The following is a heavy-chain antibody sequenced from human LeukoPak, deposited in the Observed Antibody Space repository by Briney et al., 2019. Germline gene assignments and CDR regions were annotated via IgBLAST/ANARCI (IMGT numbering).Heavy chain of an antibody. CDR3: ASTISCLL. Sequence: PGGSLRLSCAASGFNFSSYEMNWVRQAPGKGLEWVSYISSGSSSIFYADSVKGRFTISRDNAKNMLYLEMKSLRVEDTAVYYCASTISCLLWGQGTLVTVSS. J-gene: IGHJ4*02. D-gene: IGHD2-15*01. CDR2: ISSGSSSI. V-gene: IGHV3-48*03. CDR1: GFNFSSYE.